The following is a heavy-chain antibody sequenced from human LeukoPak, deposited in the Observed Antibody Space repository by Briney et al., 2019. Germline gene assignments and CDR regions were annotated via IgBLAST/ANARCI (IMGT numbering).Heavy chain of an antibody. Sequence: SETLSPTCTVSGGSISSGGYYWSWIRQHPGKGLEWIGYIYYSGSTYYNPSLKSRVTISVDTSKNQFSLKLSSVTAADTAVYYCARAPPQRITIFGVVAVDFDYWGQGTLVTVSS. J-gene: IGHJ4*02. V-gene: IGHV4-31*03. CDR2: IYYSGST. D-gene: IGHD3-3*01. CDR3: ARAPPQRITIFGVVAVDFDY. CDR1: GGSISSGGYY.